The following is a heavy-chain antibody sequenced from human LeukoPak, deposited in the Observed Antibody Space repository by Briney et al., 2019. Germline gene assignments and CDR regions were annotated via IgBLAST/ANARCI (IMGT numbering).Heavy chain of an antibody. CDR1: GFTFSSYS. V-gene: IGHV3-30*18. CDR3: AKDGANRGYFDY. CDR2: ISYDGSNK. D-gene: IGHD3-16*01. J-gene: IGHJ4*02. Sequence: AGGSLRLSCAASGFTFSSYSMNWVRQAPGKGLEWVAVISYDGSNKYYADSVKGRFTISRDNSKNTLYLQMNSLRAEDTAVYYCAKDGANRGYFDYWGQGTLVTVSS.